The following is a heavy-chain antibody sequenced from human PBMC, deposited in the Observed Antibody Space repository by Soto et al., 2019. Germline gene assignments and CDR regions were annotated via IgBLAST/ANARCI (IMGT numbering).Heavy chain of an antibody. CDR2: ISGHNGDT. D-gene: IGHD2-2*01. CDR1: GYTFSTYG. Sequence: QVQLVQSGDEVKKPGASVKVSCKASGYTFSTYGISWVRQAPGQGLEWMGWISGHNGDTYYAQEVQGRVTMTTDTSTGTVYMELRSLRSDYTALYYCAREYCTSSSCYGVDYWGQGTLVIVSS. J-gene: IGHJ4*02. CDR3: AREYCTSSSCYGVDY. V-gene: IGHV1-18*01.